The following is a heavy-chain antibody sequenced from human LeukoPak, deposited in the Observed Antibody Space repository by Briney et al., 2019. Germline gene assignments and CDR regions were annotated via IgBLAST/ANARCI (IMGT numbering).Heavy chain of an antibody. V-gene: IGHV3-74*01. CDR2: INSDGSTT. CDR1: GFTFSTYW. D-gene: IGHD6-19*01. CDR3: AKIAVAGSDFDC. Sequence: PGGSLRLSCAASGFTFSTYWMHWVRQAPGKGLAWVSRINSDGSTTDYADSVKGRFTISKDNAKNTLYLQMNSLRAEDTAVYYCAKIAVAGSDFDCWGQGTLVTVSS. J-gene: IGHJ4*02.